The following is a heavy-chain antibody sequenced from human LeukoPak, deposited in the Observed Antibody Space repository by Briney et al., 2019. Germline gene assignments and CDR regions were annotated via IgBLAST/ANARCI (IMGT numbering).Heavy chain of an antibody. V-gene: IGHV4-59*01. D-gene: IGHD3-22*01. CDR1: GGSLSSYY. CDR2: IYYSGST. Sequence: SETLSLTCTVSGGSLSSYYWSWLRQPPGKGLEWIGYIYYSGSTNYNPSLTSRVTISVDTTKNQFSLKLSSVTAADTAVYYCARDRLKGSRHYYYYGMDVWGKGTTVTVSS. CDR3: ARDRLKGSRHYYYYGMDV. J-gene: IGHJ6*04.